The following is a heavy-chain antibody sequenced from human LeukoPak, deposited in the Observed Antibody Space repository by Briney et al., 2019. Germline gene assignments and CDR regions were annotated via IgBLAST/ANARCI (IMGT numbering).Heavy chain of an antibody. Sequence: GESLKISCQGSGYSFTTYWIGWVRQMPGKGLECMGIIYPGDSDTRYSPSFQGQVTISADKSINTAYLQWSSLKASDTAMYYCARLGTYWSNYYFEHWGQGTLVTVSS. CDR1: GYSFTTYW. CDR2: IYPGDSDT. D-gene: IGHD3-10*01. J-gene: IGHJ4*02. CDR3: ARLGTYWSNYYFEH. V-gene: IGHV5-51*01.